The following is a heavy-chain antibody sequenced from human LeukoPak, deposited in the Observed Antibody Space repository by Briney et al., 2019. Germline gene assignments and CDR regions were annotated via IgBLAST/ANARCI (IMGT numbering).Heavy chain of an antibody. CDR1: GFTFGSYS. J-gene: IGHJ4*02. CDR3: ARDTYGSGSYYNAPLDY. Sequence: GGSLRLSCAASGFTFGSYSMNWVRQAPGKGLEWVSYISSGGSSIYYADSVKGRFTISRDNAKNSLYLQMNSLRAEDTAVYYCARDTYGSGSYYNAPLDYWGQGTLVTVSS. V-gene: IGHV3-48*01. CDR2: ISSGGSSI. D-gene: IGHD3-10*01.